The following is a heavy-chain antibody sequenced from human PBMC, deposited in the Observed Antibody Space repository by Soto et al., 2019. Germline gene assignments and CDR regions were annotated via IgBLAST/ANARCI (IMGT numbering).Heavy chain of an antibody. J-gene: IGHJ4*02. CDR1: GFTFSNGY. V-gene: IGHV3-15*07. CDR2: IDIKSDGGAT. CDR3: HVGDNVHTGPIDY. D-gene: IGHD5-18*01. Sequence: EVQLVESGGGLVKPGESLRLSCAASGFTFSNGYMNWVRQAPGQGLEWVGRIDIKSDGGATDYAAPVKGRFTISRNDSKNTLYLLMNSLNTEDTAVYHCHVGDNVHTGPIDYWGQGTLVIVSS.